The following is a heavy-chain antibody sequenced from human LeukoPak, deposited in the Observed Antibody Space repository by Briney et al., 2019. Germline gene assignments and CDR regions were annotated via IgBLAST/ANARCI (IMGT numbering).Heavy chain of an antibody. V-gene: IGHV1-24*01. CDR3: ATLGGGTSYYYMDV. J-gene: IGHJ6*03. Sequence: GASVKVSCKVSGYTLTELSMHWVRQAPGKGLEWMGGFDPEDGETIYAQKFQGRVAMTEDTSTDTAYMELSSLRSEDTAVYYCATLGGGTSYYYMDVWGKGTTVTVSS. D-gene: IGHD1-1*01. CDR1: GYTLTELS. CDR2: FDPEDGET.